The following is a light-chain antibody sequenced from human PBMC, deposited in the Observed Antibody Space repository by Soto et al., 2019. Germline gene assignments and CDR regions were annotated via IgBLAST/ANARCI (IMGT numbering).Light chain of an antibody. Sequence: EIVLTQSPATLSFSPGARATLSCRASQSVSSYLAWYQQKPGQAPRLLIYDASNRATGITARFSGSGSGTDFTLTISSLEPEDFAVYYWQQRSNWPITFGQGTRLEIK. J-gene: IGKJ5*01. CDR3: QQRSNWPIT. CDR2: DAS. CDR1: QSVSSY. V-gene: IGKV3-11*01.